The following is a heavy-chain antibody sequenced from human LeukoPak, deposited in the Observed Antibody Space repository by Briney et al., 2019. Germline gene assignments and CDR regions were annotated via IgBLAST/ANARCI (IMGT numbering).Heavy chain of an antibody. Sequence: SVKVSCKASGGTSSSYAINWVRQAPGQGLEWVGGIIPIFGTPTYAQKFQGRVTITADESTSTAYMELSSLRSEDTAVYYCARGDLDGASSWYGIFWGQGTLVAVSS. CDR2: IIPIFGTP. V-gene: IGHV1-69*01. D-gene: IGHD6-13*01. CDR3: ARGDLDGASSWYGIF. CDR1: GGTSSSYA. J-gene: IGHJ4*02.